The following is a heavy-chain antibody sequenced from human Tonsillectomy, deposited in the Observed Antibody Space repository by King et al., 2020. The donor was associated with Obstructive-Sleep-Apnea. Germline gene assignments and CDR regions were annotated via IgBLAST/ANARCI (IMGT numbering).Heavy chain of an antibody. D-gene: IGHD2-2*01. J-gene: IGHJ4*02. CDR3: ARGTSWRAFDY. Sequence: PASGFTFSNYAMYWVRQAPGKGLECVTIISYDGKTKHYADSVMGRFTISRDNSKNTLYLEMNSLRGEDTAMYYCARGTSWRAFDYWGQGTLVTVSS. CDR1: GFTFSNYA. V-gene: IGHV3-30*04. CDR2: ISYDGKTK.